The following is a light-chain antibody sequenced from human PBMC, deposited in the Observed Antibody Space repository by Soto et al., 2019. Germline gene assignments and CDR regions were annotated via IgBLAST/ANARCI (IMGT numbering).Light chain of an antibody. V-gene: IGKV3-15*01. CDR2: GAS. J-gene: IGKJ2*02. CDR3: HQYYDGPPKQCT. CDR1: ESVISN. Sequence: EIVMTHSPATLSVSPGESATLSCRASESVISNLSWYKQKPGQTPRLLIYGASTRDTGIQARFSASGSGTEFTLTLNSMKYEDSVVYYCHQYYDGPPKQCTFGPGTKLEV.